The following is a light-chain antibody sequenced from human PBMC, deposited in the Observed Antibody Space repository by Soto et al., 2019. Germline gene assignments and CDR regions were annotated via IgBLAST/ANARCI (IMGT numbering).Light chain of an antibody. CDR2: GAS. J-gene: IGKJ1*01. V-gene: IGKV1-5*01. CDR3: QHYNAFPWP. CDR1: QSIRNW. Sequence: DIQMTQSPSTLSASVGDRVTITCRASQSIRNWLACYQDKPGKAPKLLIYGASSLESGVPSRFSGSGSGTEFNLPIGGLQPDDFATYYCQHYNAFPWPFGQGTKVQSK.